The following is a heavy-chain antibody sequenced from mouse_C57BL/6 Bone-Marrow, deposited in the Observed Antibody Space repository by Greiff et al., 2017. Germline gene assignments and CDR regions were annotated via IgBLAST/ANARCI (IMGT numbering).Heavy chain of an antibody. CDR1: GYTFTSYW. D-gene: IGHD1-1*01. CDR2: IDPSDSYT. Sequence: VQLQQPGAELVMPGASVKLSCKASGYTFTSYWMHWVKQRPGQGLEWIGEIDPSDSYTNYNQKFKGKSTLTVDKSSSTAYMQLSSLTSEDSAVYYCARDYYGSSYVYAMDYWGQGTSVTVSS. CDR3: ARDYYGSSYVYAMDY. J-gene: IGHJ4*01. V-gene: IGHV1-69*01.